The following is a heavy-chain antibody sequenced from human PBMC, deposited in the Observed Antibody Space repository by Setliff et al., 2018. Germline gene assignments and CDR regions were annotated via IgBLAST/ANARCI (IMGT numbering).Heavy chain of an antibody. D-gene: IGHD6-13*01. CDR3: ARTMYSSSWYGAFDI. V-gene: IGHV4-39*01. J-gene: IGHJ3*02. CDR2: IYNSGST. CDR1: ADSISSSYDY. Sequence: SETLSLTCNVSADSISSSYDYWAWIRQPPGKGLEWIGSIYNSGSTYYNPSLKSRVSISVDTSKNQFSLKLSSVTAADTAVYYCARTMYSSSWYGAFDIWGQGTMVTVSS.